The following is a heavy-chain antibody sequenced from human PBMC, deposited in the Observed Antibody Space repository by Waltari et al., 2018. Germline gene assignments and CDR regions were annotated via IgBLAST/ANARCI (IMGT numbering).Heavy chain of an antibody. CDR1: GFTLSSYW. J-gene: IGHJ3*02. D-gene: IGHD3-22*01. CDR3: ARDQWFAFDI. V-gene: IGHV3-7*01. CDR2: IKKDGGEE. Sequence: EVQLVESGGGLVQPGGYLRLSGAASGFTLSSYWMSWVRQAPGKGLEWVANIKKDGGEEYYVDSVRGRFTISRDNAKNSLFLQMNSLRPEDTAVYYCARDQWFAFDIWGQGTMVTVSS.